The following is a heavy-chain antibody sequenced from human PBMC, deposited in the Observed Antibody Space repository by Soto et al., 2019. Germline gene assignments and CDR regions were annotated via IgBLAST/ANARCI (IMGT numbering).Heavy chain of an antibody. D-gene: IGHD3-10*01. Sequence: SGTVSVTCAVYGGSCSGYYWSWIRQPPGKGLEWIGEINHSGSTNYNPSLKSRVTISVDTSKNQFSLKLSSVTAEDTAVYYCARGHGELLWFGDLDDAIHVWGQGTTVIV. J-gene: IGHJ3*01. CDR1: GGSCSGYY. V-gene: IGHV4-34*01. CDR3: ARGHGELLWFGDLDDAIHV. CDR2: INHSGST.